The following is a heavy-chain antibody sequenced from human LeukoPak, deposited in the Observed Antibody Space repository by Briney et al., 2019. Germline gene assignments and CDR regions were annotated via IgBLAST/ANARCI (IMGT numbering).Heavy chain of an antibody. J-gene: IGHJ4*02. V-gene: IGHV3-23*01. CDR3: AKFRYHSNDNNYLDFNY. CDR2: IIGSGGHT. CDR1: GFTFSSYA. Sequence: GGSLRLSCAASGFTFSSYAMGWVRQAPGKGPEWVSSIIGSGGHTYFADSVKGRFTISRDNSKNTLDLQMNSLKVEDTAVYYCAKFRYHSNDNNYLDFNYWGQGTLVTV. D-gene: IGHD3-22*01.